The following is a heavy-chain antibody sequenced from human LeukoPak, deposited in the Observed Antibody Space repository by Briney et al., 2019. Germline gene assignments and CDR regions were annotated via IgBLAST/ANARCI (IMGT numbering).Heavy chain of an antibody. Sequence: GASVKVSCKASGYTFTSYYMHWVRQAPGQGLEWMGIINPSGGTTIYAQKFQGRVTMTRDMSTTTVYMELSSLRSEDTAVYYCARDGDGYLFWGQGTLVTVSS. CDR3: ARDGDGYLF. CDR1: GYTFTSYY. J-gene: IGHJ4*02. V-gene: IGHV1-46*01. CDR2: INPSGGTT. D-gene: IGHD5-24*01.